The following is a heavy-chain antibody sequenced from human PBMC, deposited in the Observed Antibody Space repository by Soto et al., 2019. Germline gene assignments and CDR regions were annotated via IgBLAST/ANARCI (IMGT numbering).Heavy chain of an antibody. Sequence: QVQLVQSGAEVKKPGASVKVSCKASGYIFTNYVMHWVRQAPGQRPEWMGWINTGNGNTHSSQKFQGRVTITRDTSANTAYMELSSLRSEDTAMYYGARDGAGTGQWFYWGQGTRVTVSS. CDR2: INTGNGNT. CDR1: GYIFTNYV. CDR3: ARDGAGTGQWFY. D-gene: IGHD3-22*01. J-gene: IGHJ4*02. V-gene: IGHV1-3*04.